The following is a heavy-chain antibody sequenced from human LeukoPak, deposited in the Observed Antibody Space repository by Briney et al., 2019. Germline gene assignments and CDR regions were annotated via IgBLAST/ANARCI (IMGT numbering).Heavy chain of an antibody. V-gene: IGHV3-21*01. D-gene: IGHD6-19*01. J-gene: IGHJ4*02. CDR3: TRAPYSSGWYTVDF. CDR2: ISMSSTYI. CDR1: GLPFSHHA. Sequence: GGSLRISCAASGLPFSHHAMNWVRPAPGKGLEWVSSISMSSTYIYYDDSVKGRFTISRDNAKNSLYLQMDSLRDEDTAVYHCTRAPYSSGWYTVDFWGQGTLVTVSS.